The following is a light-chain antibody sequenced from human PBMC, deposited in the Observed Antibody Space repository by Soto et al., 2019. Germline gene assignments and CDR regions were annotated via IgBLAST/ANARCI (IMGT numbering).Light chain of an antibody. CDR1: SSDVGGYSY. J-gene: IGLJ3*02. CDR3: CSYAGASTGV. Sequence: QSALTQPRSVSGSPGQSVTISCTGTSSDVGGYSYVSWYQHHPGKAPKLMVYDVTKRPSGVPDRFSGSKSGNTASLTISGLQADDEADYYCCSYAGASTGVFGGGTKVTVL. V-gene: IGLV2-11*01. CDR2: DVT.